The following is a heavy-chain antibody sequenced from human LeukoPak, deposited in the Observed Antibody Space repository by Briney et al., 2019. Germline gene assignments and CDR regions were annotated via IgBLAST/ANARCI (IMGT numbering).Heavy chain of an antibody. V-gene: IGHV4-34*01. CDR1: GGSFSGYY. CDR2: INHSGST. Sequence: SETLSLTCAVYGGSFSGYYWSWIRQPPGKGLEWIGEINHSGSTNYNPSLKSRVSISLDTSKNQFSLMLRSVTAADTAVYYCARLLHAFDIWGQGTMVTVSS. J-gene: IGHJ3*02. D-gene: IGHD2/OR15-2a*01. CDR3: ARLLHAFDI.